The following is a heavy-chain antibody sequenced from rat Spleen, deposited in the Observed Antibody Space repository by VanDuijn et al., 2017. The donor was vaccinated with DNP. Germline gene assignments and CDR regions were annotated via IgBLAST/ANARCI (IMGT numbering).Heavy chain of an antibody. J-gene: IGHJ2*01. CDR1: GFTFSRFP. Sequence: EVQLLESGGGLVQPGRSMKLSCAASGFTFSRFPMAWVRQAPTKDLEWVASISTSGGSTYYRDSVKGRFTVSRDNTKSSLYLQMDSLRSEDTATYYCTTQAFDYWGQGVMVTVSS. CDR3: TTQAFDY. V-gene: IGHV5-46*01. CDR2: ISTSGGST.